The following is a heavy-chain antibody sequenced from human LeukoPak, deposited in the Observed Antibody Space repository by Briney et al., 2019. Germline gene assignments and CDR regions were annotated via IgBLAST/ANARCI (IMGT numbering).Heavy chain of an antibody. Sequence: KPSETLSLNRTVSNYPISSGYYWGWIRQPPRKGPEGIGRIYHSGSTNYNPSLKSRVTISVDTSKNQFSLKLSSVTAADTAVYYCARVGGPYLEWLLYFDYWGQGTLVTVSS. J-gene: IGHJ4*02. V-gene: IGHV4-38-2*02. CDR3: ARVGGPYLEWLLYFDY. CDR2: IYHSGST. CDR1: NYPISSGYY. D-gene: IGHD3-3*01.